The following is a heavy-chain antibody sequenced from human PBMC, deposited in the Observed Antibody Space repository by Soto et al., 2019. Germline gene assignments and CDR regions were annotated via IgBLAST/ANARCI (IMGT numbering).Heavy chain of an antibody. CDR2: TYYRYKWYS. Sequence: SQTQSLLRAIYGDSVSRNSAAWNWIRLSPSRGLEWLGRTYYRYKWYSVYAPSVKRRLSINPDTSKNQVTLLLNSVTPEDTAIDFFARGPESLRPWGQGTLVTVSS. J-gene: IGHJ5*02. CDR1: GDSVSRNSAA. V-gene: IGHV6-1*01. CDR3: ARGPESLRP. D-gene: IGHD5-12*01.